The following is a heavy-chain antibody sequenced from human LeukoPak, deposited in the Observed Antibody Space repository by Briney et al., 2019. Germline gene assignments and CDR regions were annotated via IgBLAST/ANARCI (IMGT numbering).Heavy chain of an antibody. CDR2: INGDGSST. V-gene: IGHV3-74*01. J-gene: IGHJ4*02. D-gene: IGHD6-19*01. Sequence: GGSLRLSCAASGFTFSRDWMHWVRQAPGKGLVWVSRINGDGSSTPYANSVKGRFTISRDNAKNTLYLQMHGLRADDTAVYYCARGSTSGWPDYFDYWGQGSVVTVSS. CDR1: GFTFSRDW. CDR3: ARGSTSGWPDYFDY.